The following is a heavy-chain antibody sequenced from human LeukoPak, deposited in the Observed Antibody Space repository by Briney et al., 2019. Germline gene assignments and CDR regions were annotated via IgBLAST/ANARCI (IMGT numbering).Heavy chain of an antibody. D-gene: IGHD4-17*01. CDR1: GYTLTELS. CDR3: ATMTTVTSSSPFDY. V-gene: IGHV1-24*01. J-gene: IGHJ4*02. CDR2: FDPEDGET. Sequence: GASVKVSCKVSGYTLTELSMHWVRQAPGKGLEWMGGFDPEDGETIYAQKFQGRVTMTEDTSTDTAYMELSSLRSEDTAVYYCATMTTVTSSSPFDYWGQGTLVTVSS.